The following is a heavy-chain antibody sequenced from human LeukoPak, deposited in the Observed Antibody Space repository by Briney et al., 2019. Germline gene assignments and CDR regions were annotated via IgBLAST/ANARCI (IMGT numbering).Heavy chain of an antibody. V-gene: IGHV1-46*01. CDR1: GYTFTSYY. J-gene: IGHJ3*02. CDR3: ARDNDSAYEADAFDI. Sequence: ASVKVSCKASGYTFTSYYMHWVRQAPGQGLEWMGIINPSGGSTSYAQKFQGRVTMTRDTSTSTVYMELSSLRSQDTAVYYCARDNDSAYEADAFDIWGQGTMVTVSS. D-gene: IGHD3-16*01. CDR2: INPSGGST.